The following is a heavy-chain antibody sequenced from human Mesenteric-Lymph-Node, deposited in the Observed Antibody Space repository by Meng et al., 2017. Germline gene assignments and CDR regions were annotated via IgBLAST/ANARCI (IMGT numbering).Heavy chain of an antibody. J-gene: IGHJ5*02. D-gene: IGHD7-27*01. V-gene: IGHV4-34*01. CDR2: INHSVST. CDR1: GALFTYYY. Sequence: QLIPHPCGDVLFTPSETLSLTCAVYGALFTYYYWTWNRHPPGKGLELIGGINHSVSTNYNPSLKSRVTISGETSKNQFSLKLTSVTAADTAVYYCARNWGTGDSWFDPWGPGTLVTVSS. CDR3: ARNWGTGDSWFDP.